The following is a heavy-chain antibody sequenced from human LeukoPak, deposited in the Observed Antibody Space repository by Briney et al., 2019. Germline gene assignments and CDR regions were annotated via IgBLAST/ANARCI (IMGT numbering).Heavy chain of an antibody. D-gene: IGHD2-15*01. CDR3: ARDRGYCDNGSCGDFDS. Sequence: SETLSLTCAVYGGSISSSNWWSWVRQPPGKGLEWIGEIYYSGRTKYNPSLKSRVSISVDKSKNQFSLELTSVTAADTADYYCARDRGYCDNGSCGDFDSWGQGIQVTVSS. J-gene: IGHJ4*02. CDR2: IYYSGRT. V-gene: IGHV4-4*02. CDR1: GGSISSSNW.